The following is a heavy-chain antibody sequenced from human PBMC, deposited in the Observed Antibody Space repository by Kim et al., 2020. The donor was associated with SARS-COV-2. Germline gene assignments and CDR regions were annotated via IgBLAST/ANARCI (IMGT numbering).Heavy chain of an antibody. V-gene: IGHV3-30*04. CDR1: GFTFSSYA. J-gene: IGHJ2*01. CDR2: ISYDGSNK. D-gene: IGHD1-26*01. CDR3: ARGIGSWGYWYFDL. Sequence: GGSLRLSCAASGFTFSSYAMHWVRQAPGKGLEWVAVISYDGSNKYYADSVKGRFTISRDNSKNTLYLQMNSLRAEDTAVYYCARGIGSWGYWYFDLWGRG.